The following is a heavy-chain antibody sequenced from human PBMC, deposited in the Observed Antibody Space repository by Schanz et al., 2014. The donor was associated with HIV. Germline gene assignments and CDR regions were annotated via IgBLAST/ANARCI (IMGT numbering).Heavy chain of an antibody. J-gene: IGHJ6*02. V-gene: IGHV3-33*01. CDR1: GFTFSSYG. Sequence: QVKLVESGGGLVQPGRSLRLSCAASGFTFSSYGMHWVRQAPGKGLEWVASMWSDGSNKYYADSVRGRFTISRDNAKNSLSLQMNSLRDEDTAVYYCARSPSYGMDVWGQGTMVTVSS. CDR2: MWSDGSNK. CDR3: ARSPSYGMDV.